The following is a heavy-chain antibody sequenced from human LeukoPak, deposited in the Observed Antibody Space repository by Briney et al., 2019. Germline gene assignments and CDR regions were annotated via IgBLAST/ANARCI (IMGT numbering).Heavy chain of an antibody. CDR1: GDSMSSGSS. Sequence: SGTLSLTCAVSGDSMSSGSSWSWVRQPPGKGLEWIGEIYDSGSTDLNPSVKSRVTISLDKSKQKFSLNMNSVTAADTAVYYCARGLPAAGLPFDAWGQGMSVTGSS. CDR2: IYDSGST. CDR3: ARGLPAAGLPFDA. J-gene: IGHJ4*02. D-gene: IGHD6-13*01. V-gene: IGHV4-4*02.